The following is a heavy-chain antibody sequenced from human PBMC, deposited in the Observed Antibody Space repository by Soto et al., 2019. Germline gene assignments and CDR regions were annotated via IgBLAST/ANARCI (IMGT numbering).Heavy chain of an antibody. D-gene: IGHD5-12*01. Sequence: PEKASCNDSGGPLRRHAMCWVLQDPEQGLEWMGGIIPIFGTANYAQKFQGRVTITADESTSTAYMELSSLRSEDTAVYYCARSQRDGYNFGSFDYWGQGTLVTVSS. CDR2: IIPIFGTA. CDR3: ARSQRDGYNFGSFDY. V-gene: IGHV1-69*13. J-gene: IGHJ4*02. CDR1: GGPLRRHA.